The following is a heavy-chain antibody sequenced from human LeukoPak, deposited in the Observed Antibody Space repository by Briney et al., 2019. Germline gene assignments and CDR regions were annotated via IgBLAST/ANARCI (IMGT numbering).Heavy chain of an antibody. CDR3: ARCLRYPPNWFDP. Sequence: GASVKVSCKVSGYTLTELSMHWVRQAPGQGLEWMGWINPNSGGTNYAQKFQGRVTMTRDTSISTAYMELSRLRSDDTAVYYCARCLRYPPNWFDPWGQGTLVTVSS. D-gene: IGHD3-9*01. J-gene: IGHJ5*02. CDR2: INPNSGGT. CDR1: GYTLTELS. V-gene: IGHV1-2*02.